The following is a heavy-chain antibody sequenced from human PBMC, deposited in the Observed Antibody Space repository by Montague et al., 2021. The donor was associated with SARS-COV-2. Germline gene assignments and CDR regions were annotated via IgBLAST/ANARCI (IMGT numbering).Heavy chain of an antibody. D-gene: IGHD3-16*02. J-gene: IGHJ4*02. V-gene: IGHV2-70*01. Sequence: PALVKPTQPLTLTCTFSGFSLSTSGMCVSWIRQPPGKALEWLAXXXWXXXKYXSTPLKTRLTISKDTSKNQVVLTMTNMDPVDTATYYCARTTMITFGGVIVPFDYWGQGTLVTVSS. CDR1: GFSLSTSGMC. CDR2: XXWXXXK. CDR3: ARTTMITFGGVIVPFDY.